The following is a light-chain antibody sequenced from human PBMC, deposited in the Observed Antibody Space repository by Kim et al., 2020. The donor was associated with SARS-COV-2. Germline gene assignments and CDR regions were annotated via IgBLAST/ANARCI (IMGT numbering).Light chain of an antibody. Sequence: LSTGERATLACRARQSVSSSYLAWYQQKPGQAPRLLIYGASSRATGIPDRFSGSGSGTDFTLTISRLEPEDFAVYYCQQYGSSPWTFGQGTKVDIK. CDR3: QQYGSSPWT. J-gene: IGKJ1*01. CDR2: GAS. V-gene: IGKV3-20*01. CDR1: QSVSSSY.